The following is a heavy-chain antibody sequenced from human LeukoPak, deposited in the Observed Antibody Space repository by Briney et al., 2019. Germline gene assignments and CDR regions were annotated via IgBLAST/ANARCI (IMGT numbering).Heavy chain of an antibody. CDR3: ARGQRRHIDMAPSFDY. V-gene: IGHV3-74*03. J-gene: IGHJ4*02. CDR1: GFTFSSYW. D-gene: IGHD5-24*01. CDR2: INSDGSST. Sequence: GGSLRLSCVASGFTFSSYWMHWVRQAPGKGLVWVSRINSDGSSTKCADSVKGRFTISRDNSKNTLYVQMNSLRGEDTAVYSCARGQRRHIDMAPSFDYWGQGTLVTVSS.